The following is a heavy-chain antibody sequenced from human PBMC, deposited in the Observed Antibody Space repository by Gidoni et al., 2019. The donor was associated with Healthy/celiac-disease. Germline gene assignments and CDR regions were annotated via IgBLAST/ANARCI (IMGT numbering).Heavy chain of an antibody. CDR1: GFPFSSYG. CDR3: ARDGYLGSGSSPFDY. V-gene: IGHV3-33*01. J-gene: IGHJ4*02. D-gene: IGHD3-10*01. Sequence: QVQLVESGGGVVQPGRSLRLSCAASGFPFSSYGMHWVPQAPGKGLEWVAVIWYDGSNKYYADSVKGRFTISRDNSKNTLYLQMNSLRAEDTAVYYCARDGYLGSGSSPFDYWGQGTLVTVSS. CDR2: IWYDGSNK.